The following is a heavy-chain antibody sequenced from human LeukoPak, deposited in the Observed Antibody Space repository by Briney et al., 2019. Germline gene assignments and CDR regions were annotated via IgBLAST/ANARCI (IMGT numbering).Heavy chain of an antibody. CDR2: IYHSGST. CDR1: GGSISSSNW. V-gene: IGHV4-4*02. Sequence: SETLSLTCAVSGGSISSSNWWSWVRQPPGKGLEWIGEIYHSGSTNYNPSLKSRVTISVDKSKNQFSLKLSSVTAADTAVYYCARVTYDYVWGSYSPDAFDIWGQGTMVTVSS. CDR3: ARVTYDYVWGSYSPDAFDI. J-gene: IGHJ3*02. D-gene: IGHD3-16*01.